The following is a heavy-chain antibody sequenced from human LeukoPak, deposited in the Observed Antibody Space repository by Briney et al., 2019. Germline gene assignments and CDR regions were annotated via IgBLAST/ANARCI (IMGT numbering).Heavy chain of an antibody. J-gene: IGHJ4*02. CDR2: IYWNDDK. CDR1: GFSLSTSGVG. D-gene: IGHD3-9*01. Sequence: SGPTLVKPTQTLTLTCTFSGFSLSTSGVGVGWIRQPPGKALEWLALIYWNDDKRYSPSLKSRLTITKDTSKNQVVLTMTNMDPVDTATYYCARAAEYFDWSRAFDYWGQGTLVTVSS. V-gene: IGHV2-5*01. CDR3: ARAAEYFDWSRAFDY.